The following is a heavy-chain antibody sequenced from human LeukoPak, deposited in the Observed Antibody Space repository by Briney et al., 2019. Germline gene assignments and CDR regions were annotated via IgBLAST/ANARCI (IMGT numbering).Heavy chain of an antibody. J-gene: IGHJ3*02. V-gene: IGHV4-34*01. D-gene: IGHD6-13*01. CDR3: ATEGLAGTGTQWHPVDI. CDR1: GGPFRGDH. CDR2: INHSGTT. Sequence: SETLSLTRAVSGGPFRGDHWSWIRQPPGKGLEWIGEINHSGTTNYNPSLKSRLTISVDTSKNQFSLNLSSVTAADTAVYYCATEGLAGTGTQWHPVDIWGRGTMVTSSS.